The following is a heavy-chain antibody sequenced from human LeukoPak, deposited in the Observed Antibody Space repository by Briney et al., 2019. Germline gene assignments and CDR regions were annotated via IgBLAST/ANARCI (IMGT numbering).Heavy chain of an antibody. D-gene: IGHD2-21*01. Sequence: PGASVKVSCKASGYTFTKYVVHWVRQAPGQRPEWMGWINAGNGDTKYSQNFQDRVTITRDTSANTAYMELSSLASEDTALYYCARDDCGDTCYPGGYWGRGTLVTVSS. CDR2: INAGNGDT. V-gene: IGHV1-3*01. CDR3: ARDDCGDTCYPGGY. J-gene: IGHJ4*02. CDR1: GYTFTKYV.